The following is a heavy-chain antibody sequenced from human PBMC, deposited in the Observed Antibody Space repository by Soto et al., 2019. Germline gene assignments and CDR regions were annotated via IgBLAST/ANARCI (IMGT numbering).Heavy chain of an antibody. V-gene: IGHV2-5*02. D-gene: IGHD2-15*01. Sequence: QITLKESGPTLVKPTQTLTLTCTFSGFSLTTIGVGVGWIRQPPGKALEWLALIYWDDDKRYSPSLEGRLTLXXXTXXNQVVLTMTNMDPVDTATYYCAHRRLYCSGGACSSLNYFDYWGQGTLVTVSS. J-gene: IGHJ4*02. CDR2: IYWDDDK. CDR1: GFSLTTIGVG. CDR3: AHRRLYCSGGACSSLNYFDY.